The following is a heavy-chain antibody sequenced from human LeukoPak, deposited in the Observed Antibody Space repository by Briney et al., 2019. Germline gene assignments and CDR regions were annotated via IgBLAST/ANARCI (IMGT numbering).Heavy chain of an antibody. D-gene: IGHD3-9*01. V-gene: IGHV3-23*01. CDR3: AKVDFYYDILTGYPDY. J-gene: IGHJ4*02. CDR1: GFTFSTYA. Sequence: HPGGSLRLSCAASGFTFSTYAVSWVRQAPGKGLEWVSAISGSGGSTFYADSVKGRFTISRDNSKNTLYLQMNSLRAEDTAIYYCAKVDFYYDILTGYPDYWGQGTLVTVSS. CDR2: ISGSGGST.